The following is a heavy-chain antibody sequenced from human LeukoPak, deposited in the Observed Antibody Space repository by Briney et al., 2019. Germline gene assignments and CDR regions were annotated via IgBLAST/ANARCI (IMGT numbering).Heavy chain of an antibody. CDR2: IKQDGSDI. J-gene: IGHJ4*02. Sequence: PGGSLRLSCAASGFSFSTYWMSWVRQAPGKGLEWVANIKQDGSDIYCVDSVKGRFIISRDNAKNSLYLQMSSLRAEDTAVYYCTRGGRLHPQSPYWGQGTLVTVSS. CDR1: GFSFSTYW. CDR3: TRGGRLHPQSPY. D-gene: IGHD3-16*01. V-gene: IGHV3-7*01.